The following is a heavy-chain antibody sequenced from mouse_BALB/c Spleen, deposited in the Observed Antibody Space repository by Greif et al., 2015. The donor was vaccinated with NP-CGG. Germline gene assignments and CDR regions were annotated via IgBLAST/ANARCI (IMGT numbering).Heavy chain of an antibody. CDR1: GYAFTNYL. Sequence: VMLVESGAELVRPGTSVKVSCKASGYAFTNYLIEWVKQRPGQGLEWIGVINPGSGGTNYNEKFKGKATLTADKSSSTAYMQLSSLTSDDSAVYFCARDGLYGNCYFDYWGQGTTLTVSS. D-gene: IGHD2-1*01. CDR2: INPGSGGT. V-gene: IGHV1-54*03. J-gene: IGHJ2*01. CDR3: ARDGLYGNCYFDY.